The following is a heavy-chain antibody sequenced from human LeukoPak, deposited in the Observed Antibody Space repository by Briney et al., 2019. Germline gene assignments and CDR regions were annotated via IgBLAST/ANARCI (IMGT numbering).Heavy chain of an antibody. V-gene: IGHV3-9*01. D-gene: IGHD2-21*02. CDR3: AKDDPRHIVVVTAIPGYYYYGMDV. CDR2: ISWNSGSI. CDR1: GFTFDDYA. Sequence: GGSLRLSCAASGFTFDDYAMHWVRQAPGKGLEWVSGISWNSGSIGYADSVKGRFTISRDNAKNSLYLQMNSLRAEDTALYYCAKDDPRHIVVVTAIPGYYYYGMDVWGRGTTVTVSS. J-gene: IGHJ6*02.